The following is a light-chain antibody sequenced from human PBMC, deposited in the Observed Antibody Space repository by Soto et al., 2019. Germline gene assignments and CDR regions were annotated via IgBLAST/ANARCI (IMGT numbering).Light chain of an antibody. CDR3: QQYLSYPNT. CDR1: QGISSF. J-gene: IGKJ2*01. Sequence: AIRMTQSPSSISASTGDRVTITCRASQGISSFLAWYQQKPGKAPKLLIYAAATLQRGAPSRFSASGSGTDFTLTISRLQSEDFATYFCQQYLSYPNTFGQGTKLEIK. CDR2: AAA. V-gene: IGKV1-8*01.